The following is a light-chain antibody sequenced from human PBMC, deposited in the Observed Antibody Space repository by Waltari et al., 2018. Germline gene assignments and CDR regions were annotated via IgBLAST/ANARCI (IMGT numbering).Light chain of an antibody. CDR1: STNVGGYTH. CDR3: LSYSGRSDYV. V-gene: IGLV2-23*02. J-gene: IGLJ1*01. Sequence: QSALTQPAPVSGSPGQALTISCTGPSTNVGGYTHVPWYRQYPGKAPELMIFGVSERPSGISNRLSGSKSGNTATLTISGLQAEDEADYYCLSYSGRSDYVFGTGTRV. CDR2: GVS.